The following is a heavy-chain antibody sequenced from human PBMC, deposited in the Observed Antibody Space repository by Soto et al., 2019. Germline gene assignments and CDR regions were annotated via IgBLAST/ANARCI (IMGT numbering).Heavy chain of an antibody. D-gene: IGHD6-19*01. CDR1: GGTFSSYT. J-gene: IGHJ1*01. CDR3: ARDPPSIAVAGMGGVQH. Sequence: ASVKVSCKASGGTFSSYTISWVRQAPGQGLEWMGRIIPILGIANYAQKFQGRVTITADKSTSTAYMELSSLRSEDTAVYYCARDPPSIAVAGMGGVQHWGQGTLVTVSS. CDR2: IIPILGIA. V-gene: IGHV1-69*04.